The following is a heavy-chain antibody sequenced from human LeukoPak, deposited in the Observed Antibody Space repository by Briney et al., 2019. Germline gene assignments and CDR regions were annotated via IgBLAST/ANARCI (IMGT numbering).Heavy chain of an antibody. Sequence: GGSLRLSCGASGYTFSDYTMNWVRQAPGKGPEGISYISSGGSVMHYADSVKGRFTISRDNVENALYLQMNSLRVEDTAVYYCTRDLEYWGQGVLVTVSS. J-gene: IGHJ4*02. CDR2: ISSGGSVM. CDR3: TRDLEY. CDR1: GYTFSDYT. V-gene: IGHV3-48*01.